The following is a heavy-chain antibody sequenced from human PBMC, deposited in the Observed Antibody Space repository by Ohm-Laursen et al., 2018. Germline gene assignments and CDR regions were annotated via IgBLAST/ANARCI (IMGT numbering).Heavy chain of an antibody. CDR1: GFTFSSYA. J-gene: IGHJ4*02. CDR2: ISGSGGST. CDR3: AKEIDFWSGYADY. Sequence: SLRLSCAASGFTFSSYAMSWVRQAPGKGLEWVSAISGSGGSTYYADSVKGRFTISRDNSKNTLYLQMNSLRAEDTAIYYCAKEIDFWSGYADYWGQGTLVTVSS. V-gene: IGHV3-23*01. D-gene: IGHD3-3*01.